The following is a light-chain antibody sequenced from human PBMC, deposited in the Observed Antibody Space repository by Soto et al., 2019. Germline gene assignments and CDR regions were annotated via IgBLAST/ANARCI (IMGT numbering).Light chain of an antibody. CDR1: QSVSSTF. V-gene: IGKV3-20*01. Sequence: EIVLTQSPGSLSLSPGERATLSCRASQSVSSTFFAWYQQRPGQAPRLLMYGASSRATGIPERFSGSESGTDFTLTISRLAPEYFAVYYCQQFDSSVTFGQGTKVEIK. J-gene: IGKJ1*01. CDR2: GAS. CDR3: QQFDSSVT.